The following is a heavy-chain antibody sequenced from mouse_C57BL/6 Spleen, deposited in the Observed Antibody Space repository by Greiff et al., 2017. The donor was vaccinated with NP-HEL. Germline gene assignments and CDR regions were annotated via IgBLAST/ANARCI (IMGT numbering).Heavy chain of an antibody. Sequence: QVQLQQPGAELVKPGASVKMSCKASGYTFTSYWITWVKQRPGQGLEWIGDIYPGSGSTNYNEKFKSKATLTVDTSSSTAYLQLSSLTSDDSAVDYYARYYYGSSDPYWYFDGWGTGTTVTVSS. CDR3: ARYYYGSSDPYWYFDG. J-gene: IGHJ1*03. CDR2: IYPGSGST. V-gene: IGHV1-55*01. CDR1: GYTFTSYW. D-gene: IGHD1-1*01.